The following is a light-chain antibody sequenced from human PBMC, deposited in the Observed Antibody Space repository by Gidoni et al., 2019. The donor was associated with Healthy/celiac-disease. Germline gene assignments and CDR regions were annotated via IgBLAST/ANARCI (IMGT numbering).Light chain of an antibody. CDR1: QDISNY. CDR3: QQYDNLLFT. V-gene: IGKV1-33*01. CDR2: DAS. J-gene: IGKJ3*01. Sequence: DIQMTQSPSSLSASVGDRVTITCQASQDISNYLNWYQQKPGKAPKLLIYDASNLETGVPSRFSGRGSWTDFTFTISSLQPEDIATYYCQQYDNLLFTFGPGTKVDIK.